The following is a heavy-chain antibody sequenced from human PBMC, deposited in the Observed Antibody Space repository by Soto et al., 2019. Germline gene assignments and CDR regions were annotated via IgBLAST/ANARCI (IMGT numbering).Heavy chain of an antibody. CDR3: AREYGMAV. CDR1: GYWFQTYA. Sequence: ASVKVSCKACGYWFQTYAISWVRQAPGQGLEWVGWISGYNGNTNYAQKFQGRITLTTDTSTKTAFMELRSLTVDDTAVYYCAREYGMAVWGQGTTVTVSS. J-gene: IGHJ6*02. CDR2: ISGYNGNT. V-gene: IGHV1-18*01.